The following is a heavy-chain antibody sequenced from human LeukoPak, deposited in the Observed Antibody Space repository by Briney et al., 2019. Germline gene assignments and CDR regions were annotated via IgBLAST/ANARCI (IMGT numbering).Heavy chain of an antibody. CDR3: ARDRVWYDSSGYYPPDY. Sequence: ASVKVSCKASGYTFTSYGIGWVRQAPGQGLEWMGWISAYNGNTNYAQKLQGRVTMTTDTSTSTAYMELRSLRSDDTAVYYCARDRVWYDSSGYYPPDYWGQGTLVTVSS. CDR1: GYTFTSYG. D-gene: IGHD3-22*01. V-gene: IGHV1-18*01. CDR2: ISAYNGNT. J-gene: IGHJ4*02.